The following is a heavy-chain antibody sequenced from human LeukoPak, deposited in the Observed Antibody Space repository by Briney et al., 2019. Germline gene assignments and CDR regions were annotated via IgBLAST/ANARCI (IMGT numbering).Heavy chain of an antibody. V-gene: IGHV1-2*02. D-gene: IGHD3-10*01. J-gene: IGHJ4*02. CDR2: INPNSGGT. CDR1: GYTFTGSY. CDR3: ARDSSYYYFSGSYFPGY. Sequence: ASVTASCKASGYTFTGSYIHWVRQAPGQGLEWMGWINPNSGGTNCAQKFQGRVTMTRTTSISTAYMELSSLRSDDTAVYYCARDSSYYYFSGSYFPGYWGQGTLVTVSS.